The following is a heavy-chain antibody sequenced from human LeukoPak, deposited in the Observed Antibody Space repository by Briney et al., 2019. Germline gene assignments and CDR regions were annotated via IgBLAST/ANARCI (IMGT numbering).Heavy chain of an antibody. V-gene: IGHV3-7*01. CDR1: GFTLSSHW. CDR3: ARWEIRGTAHKLDY. D-gene: IGHD1-7*01. CDR2: INQDGSAK. Sequence: PGGSLRLSCVASGFTLSSHWMSWVRQAPGKGLEWVANINQDGSAKYFVDSVKGRFTISRDNAKSSMYLQMNSLRAEDTAVYYCARWEIRGTAHKLDYWGQGTLVTVSS. J-gene: IGHJ4*02.